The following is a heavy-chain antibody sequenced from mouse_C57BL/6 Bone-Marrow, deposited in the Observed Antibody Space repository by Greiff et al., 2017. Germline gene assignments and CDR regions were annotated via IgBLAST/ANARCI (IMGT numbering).Heavy chain of an antibody. V-gene: IGHV5-17*01. J-gene: IGHJ4*01. Sequence: LVESGGGLVKPGGSLKLSCAASGFTFSDYGMHWVRQAPEKGLEWVAYISSGSSTIYYADTVKGRFTISRDNAKNTLFLQMTSLRSEDTAMYYCARKRRVPMDYWGQGTSVTVSS. CDR2: ISSGSSTI. CDR1: GFTFSDYG. CDR3: ARKRRVPMDY.